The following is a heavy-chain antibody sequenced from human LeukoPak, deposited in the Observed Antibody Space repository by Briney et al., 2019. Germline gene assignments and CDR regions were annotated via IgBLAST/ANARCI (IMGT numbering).Heavy chain of an antibody. D-gene: IGHD6-6*01. CDR2: INPSGGST. CDR3: ARDYSSSPSRWAFDI. J-gene: IGHJ3*02. CDR1: GYTFTSYY. V-gene: IGHV1-46*01. Sequence: ASVKVSCKASGYTFTSYYMHWVRQAPGQGLEWMGIINPSGGSTSYAQKFQGRVTMTRDMSTSTVYMELSSLRSEDTAVYYCARDYSSSPSRWAFDIWGQGTMVTVSS.